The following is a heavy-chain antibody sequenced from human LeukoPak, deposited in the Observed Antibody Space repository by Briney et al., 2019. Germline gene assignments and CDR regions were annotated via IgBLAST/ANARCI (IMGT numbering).Heavy chain of an antibody. J-gene: IGHJ4*02. CDR3: AKDNCSSSSCYSGFDL. CDR1: EFTLSDYY. CDR2: ISSSGSGI. D-gene: IGHD2-2*01. Sequence: PGGSLRLPCAASEFTLSDYYMSWIRQAPGKGLEWVSYISSSGSGIYYADSVKGRFTISRDNAKNSLYLQMNSLRAEDTAVYYCAKDNCSSSSCYSGFDLWGQGTPVTVSS. V-gene: IGHV3-11*01.